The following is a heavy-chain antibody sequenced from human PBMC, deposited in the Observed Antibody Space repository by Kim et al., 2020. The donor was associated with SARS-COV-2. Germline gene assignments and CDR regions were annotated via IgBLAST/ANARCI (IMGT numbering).Heavy chain of an antibody. V-gene: IGHV1-2*06. D-gene: IGHD5-18*01. CDR3: ARVYNYARWDWFDP. CDR2: INPNSGGT. J-gene: IGHJ5*02. CDR1: GYTFTGYY. Sequence: ASVKVSCKASGYTFTGYYMHWVRQAPGQGLEWMGRINPNSGGTNYAQKFQGRVTMTRVTSISTAYMELSRLRSDDTAVYYCARVYNYARWDWFDPWGQGTLVTVSS.